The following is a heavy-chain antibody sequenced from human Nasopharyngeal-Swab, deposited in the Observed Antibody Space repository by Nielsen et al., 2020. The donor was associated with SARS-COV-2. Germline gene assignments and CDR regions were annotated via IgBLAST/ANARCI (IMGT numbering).Heavy chain of an antibody. D-gene: IGHD4-17*01. CDR1: GFTLCDHY. CDR3: TCAPETTTHPAY. V-gene: IGHV3-72*01. Sequence: GESLKISCVASGFTLCDHYMDWVRQSPGKGLEWVGRSRDKANGYTTEYAASVKGRFTISRDDSKNSVYMQMNSLQTEDTAVYYCTCAPETTTHPAYWGQGTLVTVSS. J-gene: IGHJ4*02. CDR2: SRDKANGYTT.